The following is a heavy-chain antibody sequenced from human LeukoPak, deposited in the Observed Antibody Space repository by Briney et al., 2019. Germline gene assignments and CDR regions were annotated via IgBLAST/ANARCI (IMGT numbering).Heavy chain of an antibody. J-gene: IGHJ4*02. D-gene: IGHD2/OR15-2a*01. Sequence: GSLRLSCAASGFTFISYAMSWVRQAPGMGLEWVSTISGNGGATYYADSVKGRFTISRDNSKNTLYLQMNSLRAEDTAVYYCAKDPPSSGTTFDYWGQGTLVTVSS. V-gene: IGHV3-23*01. CDR3: AKDPPSSGTTFDY. CDR1: GFTFISYA. CDR2: ISGNGGAT.